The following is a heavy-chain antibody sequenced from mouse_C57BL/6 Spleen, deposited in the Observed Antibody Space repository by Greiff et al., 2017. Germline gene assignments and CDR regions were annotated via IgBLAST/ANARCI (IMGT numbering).Heavy chain of an antibody. D-gene: IGHD1-1*01. CDR2: IYPGDGDT. CDR1: GYAFSSSW. Sequence: QVQLQQSGPELVKPGASVKISCKASGYAFSSSWMNWVKQRPGKGLEWIGRIYPGDGDTNDNGKFKGKATLTADKSSSTAYMQLSSLTSEDSAVYVCAEVTTVNYAMDYWGQGTSVTVSS. J-gene: IGHJ4*01. CDR3: AEVTTVNYAMDY. V-gene: IGHV1-82*01.